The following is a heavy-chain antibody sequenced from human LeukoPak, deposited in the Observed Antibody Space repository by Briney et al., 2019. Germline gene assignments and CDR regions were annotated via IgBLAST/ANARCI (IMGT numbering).Heavy chain of an antibody. Sequence: ASVKVSCKASGYTFTGYYMHWVRQAPGQGLEWMGWINPNSGGTNYAQKFQGRVTMTRDTSISTAYMELSRLRSDDTAVYYCARAVGYCGGDCYSGDYWGQGTLVTVSS. J-gene: IGHJ4*02. V-gene: IGHV1-2*02. CDR3: ARAVGYCGGDCYSGDY. CDR1: GYTFTGYY. CDR2: INPNSGGT. D-gene: IGHD2-21*02.